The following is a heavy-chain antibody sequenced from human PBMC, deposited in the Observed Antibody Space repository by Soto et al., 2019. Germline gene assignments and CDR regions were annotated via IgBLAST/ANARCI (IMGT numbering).Heavy chain of an antibody. D-gene: IGHD1-26*01. CDR1: GFTFSNYE. J-gene: IGHJ4*02. CDR3: AKEATNINNFDY. V-gene: IGHV3-48*03. CDR2: ISSVGSTV. Sequence: EVQLVESGGGLVQPGGSLRLSCAASGFTFSNYEMNWVRQAPGKGLEWVSYISSVGSTVNYADSVKGRFTISRDNAKSSLFLQMNSLRVEDTAVYYCAKEATNINNFDYWGQGTLVTVSS.